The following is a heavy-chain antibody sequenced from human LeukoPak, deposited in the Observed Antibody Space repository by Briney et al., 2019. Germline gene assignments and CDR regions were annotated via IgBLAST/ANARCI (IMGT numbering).Heavy chain of an antibody. CDR1: GGSISSGDYY. D-gene: IGHD3-3*01. CDR2: IYYSGST. CDR3: ARFGSDYDFWSGSPNYAFDI. J-gene: IGHJ3*02. V-gene: IGHV4-30-4*08. Sequence: PSQTLSLTCTVSGGSISSGDYYWSWIRQPPGKGLEWIGYIYYSGSTYYNPSLKSRVTISVDTSKNQFSLKLSSVTAADTAVYYCARFGSDYDFWSGSPNYAFDIWGQGTMVTVSS.